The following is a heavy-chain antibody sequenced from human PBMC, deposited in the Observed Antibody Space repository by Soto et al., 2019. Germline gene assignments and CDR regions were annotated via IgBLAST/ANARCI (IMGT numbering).Heavy chain of an antibody. CDR1: GFTFSSSE. CDR3: ARRGSR. V-gene: IGHV3-48*03. J-gene: IGHJ3*01. D-gene: IGHD2-15*01. CDR2: IHPGGQTI. Sequence: GGSMRLSSAASGFTFSSSEMYWVRQAPGKGLEWISYIHPGGQTIFYAESVKGRFTISRDNAKHSVYLQMNSLRAEDTAVYYCARRGSRWGRGTKVTVSS.